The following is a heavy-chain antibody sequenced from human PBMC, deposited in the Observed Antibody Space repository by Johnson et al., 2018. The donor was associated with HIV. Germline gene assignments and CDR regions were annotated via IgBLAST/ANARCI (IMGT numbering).Heavy chain of an antibody. CDR3: ARDRGGYSYGYDSDAFDI. CDR2: IKKDGSDK. D-gene: IGHD5-18*01. CDR1: GFTFSSYW. V-gene: IGHV3-7*01. Sequence: VQLVESGGGLVQPGGSLRLSCVASGFTFSSYWMSWVRQAPGKGLEWVANIKKDGSDKYYVDSVKGRFTISRDNAKNSLYLQMNSLRAEDTAVYYCARDRGGYSYGYDSDAFDIWGQGTMVTVSS. J-gene: IGHJ3*02.